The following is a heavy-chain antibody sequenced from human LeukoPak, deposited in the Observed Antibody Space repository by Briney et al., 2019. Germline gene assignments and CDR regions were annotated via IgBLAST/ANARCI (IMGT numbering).Heavy chain of an antibody. V-gene: IGHV4-4*07. CDR1: GDSISSNF. CDR2: IYSDGTT. Sequence: SETLSLTCAVSGDSISSNFWSWIRQPAGKGLEWIGRIYSDGTTNYNPSLQSRVTLSLDTSKNQFSLKLNSVTAVDTAVYFCAREVVEGWLDHFDYWGQGTLVTVSS. D-gene: IGHD6-19*01. J-gene: IGHJ4*02. CDR3: AREVVEGWLDHFDY.